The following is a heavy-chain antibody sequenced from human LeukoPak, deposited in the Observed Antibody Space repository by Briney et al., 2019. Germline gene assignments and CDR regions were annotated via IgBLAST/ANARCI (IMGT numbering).Heavy chain of an antibody. V-gene: IGHV3-74*01. D-gene: IGHD2-21*01. Sequence: GGSLRLSCAASGFTFSSYWMHWVRQAPGKGLVWVSRIKSGGSSTSYADSVKGRFTISRDNAKNTLYLQMNSLRAEDTAVYYCARDPGGGGAKGHNWFDPWGQGTLVTVSS. CDR1: GFTFSSYW. CDR2: IKSGGSST. CDR3: ARDPGGGGAKGHNWFDP. J-gene: IGHJ5*02.